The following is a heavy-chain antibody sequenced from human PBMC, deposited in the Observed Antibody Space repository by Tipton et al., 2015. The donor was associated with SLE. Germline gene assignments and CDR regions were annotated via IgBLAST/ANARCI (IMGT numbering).Heavy chain of an antibody. J-gene: IGHJ6*02. V-gene: IGHV4-59*08. CDR2: IYYRGST. CDR3: ARHTRYYYGMDV. CDR1: GGSISSYY. D-gene: IGHD6-6*01. Sequence: TLSLTCTVSGGSISSYYWSWIRQPPGKGLEWIGYIYYRGSTNYNPSHKSRVTISVDTSKNQFSLKLSSVPAADTAVYYCARHTRYYYGMDVWGQGTTVTVSS.